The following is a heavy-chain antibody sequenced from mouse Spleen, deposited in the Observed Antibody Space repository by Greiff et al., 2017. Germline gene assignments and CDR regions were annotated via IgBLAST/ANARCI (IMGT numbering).Heavy chain of an antibody. CDR2: INHDGGST. V-gene: IGHV5-16*01. D-gene: IGHD1-1*01. CDR1: GFTFSDSY. Sequence: EVKLVESEGGLVQPGGSVKLSCTASGFTFSDSYMAWVRQGPGKGLEWVASINHDGGSTYYLGSLKGRVIISRDNAKNILYLQISGLKSEGTATYDCARDVSHYYGSSCCYFDVWGTVTTVTVSS. J-gene: IGHJ1*03. CDR3: ARDVSHYYGSSCCYFDV.